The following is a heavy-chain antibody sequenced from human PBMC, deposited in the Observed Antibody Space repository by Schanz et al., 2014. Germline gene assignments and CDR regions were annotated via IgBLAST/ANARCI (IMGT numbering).Heavy chain of an antibody. J-gene: IGHJ6*02. CDR1: GFTVTSYY. CDR2: IYSGDNT. D-gene: IGHD1-7*01. Sequence: EMQLVESGGGLIQPGGSLRLSCAASGFTVTSYYMSWVRQAPGSGLGWVSVIYSGDNTYYADSVKGRFTISRDNSKNTVYLQMNSLRAEDTAVYFCASLIGTTSAHFYGMDVWGQGTTVTVSS. CDR3: ASLIGTTSAHFYGMDV. V-gene: IGHV3-53*01.